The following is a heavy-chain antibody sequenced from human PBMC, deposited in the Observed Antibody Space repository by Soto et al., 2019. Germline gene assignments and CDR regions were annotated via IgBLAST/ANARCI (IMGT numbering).Heavy chain of an antibody. V-gene: IGHV4-30-4*01. CDR3: ATMGTPVTGLYYFDY. CDR1: GGSISCGNYY. J-gene: IGHJ4*02. CDR2: ISYSGTT. Sequence: SETLSLTCTVSGGSISCGNYYWRWIRQPPGKGLEWIGFISYSGTTHYSASLRSRVSISVDTSKNQFSLDLSSVTAADTAVYYCATMGTPVTGLYYFDYWGQGTLVTVSS. D-gene: IGHD4-17*01.